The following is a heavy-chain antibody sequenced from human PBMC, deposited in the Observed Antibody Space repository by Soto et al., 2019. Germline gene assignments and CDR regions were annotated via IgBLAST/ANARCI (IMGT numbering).Heavy chain of an antibody. J-gene: IGHJ6*02. CDR2: INPSGGST. D-gene: IGHD2-2*01. CDR1: GYTFTSYY. V-gene: IGHV1-46*01. CDR3: ATLVVPAAFYGMDV. Sequence: ASVKVSCRASGYTFTSYYMHWVRLAPGQGLEWMGIINPSGGSTSYAQKFQGRVTMTRDTSTSTVYMELSSLRSEDTAVYYCATLVVPAAFYGMDVWGQGTTVTVSS.